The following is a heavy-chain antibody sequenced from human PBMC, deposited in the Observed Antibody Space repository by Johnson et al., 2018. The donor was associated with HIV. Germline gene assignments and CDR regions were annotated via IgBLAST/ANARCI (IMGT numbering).Heavy chain of an antibody. V-gene: IGHV3-30-3*01. J-gene: IGHJ3*02. CDR2: ISYDGSNK. CDR1: GFTFTDYY. CDR3: ASGRVGGNDAFDI. Sequence: QVQLVESGGGLVKPGGSLRLSCAASGFTFTDYYMNWMRQAPGKGLEWVAVISYDGSNKYYADSVKGRFTISRDNSKNTLYLQMNSLRAEDTAVYYCASGRVGGNDAFDIWGQGTMVTVSS. D-gene: IGHD2-15*01.